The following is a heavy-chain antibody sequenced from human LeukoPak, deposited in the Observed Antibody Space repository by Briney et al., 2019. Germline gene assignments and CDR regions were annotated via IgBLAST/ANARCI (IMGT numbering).Heavy chain of an antibody. J-gene: IGHJ6*03. CDR2: IYPNNGGT. CDR3: ARDLRQTSSGSYSRYYYYYMDV. Sequence: GASVKVSCKASGYTFTGYYMHWVRQAPGQELEWMGWIYPNNGGTNYAQNFQGRVTMTRDTSMSTAYMELSSLRSEDTAVYYCARDLRQTSSGSYSRYYYYYMDVWGKGTTVTVSS. D-gene: IGHD1-26*01. CDR1: GYTFTGYY. V-gene: IGHV1-2*02.